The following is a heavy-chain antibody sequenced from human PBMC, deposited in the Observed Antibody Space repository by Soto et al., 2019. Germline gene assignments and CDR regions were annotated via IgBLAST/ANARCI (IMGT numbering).Heavy chain of an antibody. V-gene: IGHV4-39*01. J-gene: IGHJ6*02. CDR3: AGQPTAGSYYDLGSYYYHYAMDV. CDR2: IYYSGST. D-gene: IGHD3-10*01. Sequence: SETLSLTCTVSGGSISSSSYYWGWIRQPPGKGLEWIGSIYYSGSTYYNPSLKSRVTISVDTSKNQFSLKLSSVTAADTAVYYCAGQPTAGSYYDLGSYYYHYAMDVWGQWSTVT. CDR1: GGSISSSSYY.